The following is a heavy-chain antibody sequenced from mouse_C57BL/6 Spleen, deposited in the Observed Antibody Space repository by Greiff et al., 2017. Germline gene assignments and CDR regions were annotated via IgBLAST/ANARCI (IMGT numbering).Heavy chain of an antibody. J-gene: IGHJ3*01. CDR1: GYTFTDYY. Sequence: VQLQQSGPELVKPGASVKISCKASGYTFTDYYMNWVKQSHGKSLEWIGDINPNNGGTSYNQKFKGKATLTVDKSSSTAYMELRSLTSEDSAVYYCASVDSSGYGAWFAYWGQGTLVTVSA. CDR3: ASVDSSGYGAWFAY. V-gene: IGHV1-26*01. CDR2: INPNNGGT. D-gene: IGHD3-2*02.